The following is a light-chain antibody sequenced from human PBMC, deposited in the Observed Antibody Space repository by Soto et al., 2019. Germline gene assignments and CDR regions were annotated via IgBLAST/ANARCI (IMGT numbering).Light chain of an antibody. CDR2: DVS. CDR1: SSDVGGYTY. J-gene: IGLJ1*01. CDR3: TSYTSSSTPNV. V-gene: IGLV2-14*01. Sequence: QSALTQPASVSGSPGQSITISCAGTSSDVGGYTYVSWYQQHPGKAPKLMIYDVSNRPSGVSNRFSGSKSGNTASLTISGLQAEDEADYYCTSYTSSSTPNVFGGGTKVTVL.